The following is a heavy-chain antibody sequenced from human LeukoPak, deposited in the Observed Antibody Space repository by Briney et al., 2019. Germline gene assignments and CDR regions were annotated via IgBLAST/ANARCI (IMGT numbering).Heavy chain of an antibody. D-gene: IGHD3-22*01. CDR1: GFTFSNYG. V-gene: IGHV3-23*01. J-gene: IGHJ4*02. Sequence: PWGSLRLSCAASGFTFSNYGVSWVRQAPGKGLEWVSTISGSGGNTYYADSVKGRFTISRDTSKNTLYLQMNSPRAEDTAVYYCAKDMYYDSSGPVFDYWGQGTLVTVSS. CDR2: ISGSGGNT. CDR3: AKDMYYDSSGPVFDY.